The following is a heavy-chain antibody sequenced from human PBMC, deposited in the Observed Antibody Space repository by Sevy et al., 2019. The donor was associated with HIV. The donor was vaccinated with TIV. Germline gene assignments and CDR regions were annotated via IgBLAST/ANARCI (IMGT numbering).Heavy chain of an antibody. V-gene: IGHV3-23*01. J-gene: IGHJ4*02. CDR1: GFPFSTYA. CDR2: ISGNGDNT. CDR3: TKSPIQAGFDY. D-gene: IGHD3-10*01. Sequence: GGSLRLSCAASGFPFSTYAMSWVRQAPGKGLEWVSAISGNGDNTYYTDSVKGRFTISRDNSKKTLFLHMNSLRAADTAVYYCTKSPIQAGFDYWGQGTLVTVSS.